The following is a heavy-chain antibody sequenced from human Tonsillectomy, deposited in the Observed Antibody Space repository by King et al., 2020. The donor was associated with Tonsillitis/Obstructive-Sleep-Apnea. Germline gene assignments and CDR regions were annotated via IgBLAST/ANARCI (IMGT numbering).Heavy chain of an antibody. Sequence: QLVQSGAEVKKPGASVKVSCKASGYTFTSYGISWVRQAPGQGLEWMGWISAYNGNTNYAQKLQGRVTMTTDTSTSTAYMELRSLRSDDTAVYYCARVGYYDSSGYSAYYYMDVWGKGTTVTVSS. V-gene: IGHV1-18*01. D-gene: IGHD3-22*01. CDR2: ISAYNGNT. CDR1: GYTFTSYG. CDR3: ARVGYYDSSGYSAYYYMDV. J-gene: IGHJ6*03.